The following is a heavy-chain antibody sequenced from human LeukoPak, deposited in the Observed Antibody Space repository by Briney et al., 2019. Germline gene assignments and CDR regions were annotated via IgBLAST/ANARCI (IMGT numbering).Heavy chain of an antibody. J-gene: IGHJ4*02. CDR2: INPNSGGT. D-gene: IGHD3-22*01. V-gene: IGHV1-2*06. Sequence: GASVKVSCKASGYTFTGYYMHWVRQAPGQGPEWMGRINPNSGGTNYAQKFHGRVTMTRDTTISTAYMELSRLRSDDTAVYYCARAIHDSSGYYYFDYWGQGTLVTVSS. CDR1: GYTFTGYY. CDR3: ARAIHDSSGYYYFDY.